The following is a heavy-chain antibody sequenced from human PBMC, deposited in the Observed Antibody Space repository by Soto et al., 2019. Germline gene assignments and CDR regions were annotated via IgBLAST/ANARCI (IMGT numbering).Heavy chain of an antibody. V-gene: IGHV3-23*01. CDR1: GFTFSSYA. CDR2: IIGSGGST. Sequence: GGSLRLSCAASGFTFSSYAMSWVRQAPGKGLEWVSAIIGSGGSTFYADSVKGRFTISRDNSKNTLYLQMNSLRADDTAVYYCAKYGEYSSGWLNYFEYWGQGTLVTVSS. J-gene: IGHJ4*02. D-gene: IGHD6-19*01. CDR3: AKYGEYSSGWLNYFEY.